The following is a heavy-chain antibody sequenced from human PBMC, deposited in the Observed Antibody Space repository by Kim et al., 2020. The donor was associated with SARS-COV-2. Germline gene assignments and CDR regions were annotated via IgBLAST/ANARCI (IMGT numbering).Heavy chain of an antibody. Sequence: GGSLRLSCAASTSTFSNYSMSWVRQAPGKGLEWVASISTNSHYKYYEDSVKGRFTVSRDNTRNVLFLQMNNLRVEDAAVYYCSKDVGYSSGGYNYWGQGTPVTVSS. D-gene: IGHD2-15*01. J-gene: IGHJ4*02. CDR2: ISTNSHYK. CDR1: TSTFSNYS. CDR3: SKDVGYSSGGYNY. V-gene: IGHV3-21*04.